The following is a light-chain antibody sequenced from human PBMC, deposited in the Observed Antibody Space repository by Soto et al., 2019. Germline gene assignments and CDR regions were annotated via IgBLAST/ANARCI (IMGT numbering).Light chain of an antibody. V-gene: IGKV3-11*01. J-gene: IGKJ1*01. CDR1: QAVNTR. Sequence: ETVLTQSPGSVSSFPGDRGSVSVRASQAVNTRLAWYQHKPGQAPRLLIYLTSNRAAGIPARFSGSGSETDFTLTISDVEPQDFAVYYCHQRKSWPRTFGQGTKVDIK. CDR3: HQRKSWPRT. CDR2: LTS.